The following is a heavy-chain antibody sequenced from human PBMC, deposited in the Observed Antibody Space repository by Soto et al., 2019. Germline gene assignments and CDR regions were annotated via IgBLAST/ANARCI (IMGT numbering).Heavy chain of an antibody. CDR3: ARDRKQSNYFDY. CDR1: GGSISSGGYS. Sequence: QLQLQESGSGLVKPSQTLSLTCAVSGGSISSGGYSWSWIRQPPGKGLEWIGYIHQTGITYYNPSLKSRVTISLDRSNTQFSLNLSSVIAADTAVYFCARDRKQSNYFDYWGQGTLVTVSS. V-gene: IGHV4-30-2*01. CDR2: IHQTGIT. J-gene: IGHJ4*02.